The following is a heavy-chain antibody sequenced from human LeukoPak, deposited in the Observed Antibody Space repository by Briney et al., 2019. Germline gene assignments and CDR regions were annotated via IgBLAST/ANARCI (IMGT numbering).Heavy chain of an antibody. D-gene: IGHD3-22*01. Sequence: PGGSLRLSCAASGFTFSSYAMSWVRQAPGKGLEWVSAISGSGGSTYYADSVKGRFTISRDNSKNTLYLQMNSLRAEDTAVYYCARDSDSSYAFDIWGQETMVTVSS. CDR3: ARDSDSSYAFDI. V-gene: IGHV3-23*01. CDR2: ISGSGGST. CDR1: GFTFSSYA. J-gene: IGHJ3*02.